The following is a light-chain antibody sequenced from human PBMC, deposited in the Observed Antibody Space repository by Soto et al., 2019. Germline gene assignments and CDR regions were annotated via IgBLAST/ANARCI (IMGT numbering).Light chain of an antibody. CDR3: QQYVSWT. CDR2: GTS. V-gene: IGKV3-20*01. CDR1: QTISSNY. J-gene: IGKJ1*01. Sequence: EIVLTQSPGTLYVSPGERATLSCRASQTISSNYLAWYQQKPGQAPSLLIYGTSSRATGIPDRFSGSGSGTAFTLTISRLEAEDSAIYYCQQYVSWTFGQGTKVEIK.